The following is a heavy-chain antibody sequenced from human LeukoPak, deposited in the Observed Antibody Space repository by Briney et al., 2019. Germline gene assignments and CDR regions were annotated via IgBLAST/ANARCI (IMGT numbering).Heavy chain of an antibody. Sequence: PSETLSLTCTVSVDSMKDYYRFCLRDPAGKGREGIGRIYSNGDTNYNAPVQSRIHMSVDTPQNHSSLTLDSVAAAASAVFYFCGLDCHGGKCYSYFDCWGRGTMVTVSS. CDR3: CGLDCHGGKCYSYFDC. V-gene: IGHV4-4*07. J-gene: IGHJ4*02. CDR1: VDSMKDYY. D-gene: IGHD2-15*01. CDR2: IYSNGDT.